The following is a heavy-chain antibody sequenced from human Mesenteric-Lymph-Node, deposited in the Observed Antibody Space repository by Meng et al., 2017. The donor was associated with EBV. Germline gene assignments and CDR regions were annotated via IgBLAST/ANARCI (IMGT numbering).Heavy chain of an antibody. V-gene: IGHV1-18*01. CDR2: ISNYNGDI. CDR1: GYTFSSYG. Sequence: QVPLVPSGPEVKTPGASVKVSCKGSGYTFSSYGISWVRQAPGQGLEWLGWISNYNGDIKYAQKFQDRVTMTTDTSTSTAYMELRSLRSDDTAVYYCASSLAIFGVVTPFESWGQGTLVNVSS. D-gene: IGHD3-3*01. J-gene: IGHJ4*02. CDR3: ASSLAIFGVVTPFES.